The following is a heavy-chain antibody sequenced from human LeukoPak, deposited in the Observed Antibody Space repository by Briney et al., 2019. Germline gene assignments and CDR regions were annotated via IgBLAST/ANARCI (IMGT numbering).Heavy chain of an antibody. J-gene: IGHJ4*02. CDR1: GFTFTSSA. CDR2: IVVGSGNT. D-gene: IGHD2-15*01. CDR3: AAVRYCSGGSCYGVPRPFDY. V-gene: IGHV1-58*02. Sequence: SVKVSCNASGFTFTSSAMQWVRQARGQRLEWIGWIVVGSGNTNYAQKFQERVTITRDMSTSTAYMELSSLRSEDTAVYYCAAVRYCSGGSCYGVPRPFDYWGQGTLVTVSS.